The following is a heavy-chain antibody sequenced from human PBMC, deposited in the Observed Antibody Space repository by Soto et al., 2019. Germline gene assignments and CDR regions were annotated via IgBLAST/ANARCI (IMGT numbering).Heavy chain of an antibody. V-gene: IGHV3-23*01. Sequence: EVQLLESGGGLVQPGGSLRLSCAASGFSFSNYAMSWVRQAPGKGLEWLSAISASGGNTYYAVSVKGRFTISRDNSKDTLYLQMNSLRAEDTALYYCANWKEGSMVYFDSWGLGTLVTVSS. CDR2: ISASGGNT. D-gene: IGHD2-8*01. CDR3: ANWKEGSMVYFDS. J-gene: IGHJ4*02. CDR1: GFSFSNYA.